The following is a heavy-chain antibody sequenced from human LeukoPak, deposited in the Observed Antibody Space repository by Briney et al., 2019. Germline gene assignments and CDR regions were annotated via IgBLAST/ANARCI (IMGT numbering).Heavy chain of an antibody. J-gene: IGHJ4*02. CDR1: GFTFSTYA. V-gene: IGHV3-23*01. CDR2: ISGGGDST. Sequence: PGGSLRLSCAASGFTFSTYAMSWVRQAPGKGLEWASAISGGGDSTSYADSVKGRFTISRDNSKNTLYLQMNSLRAEGPAIYYCAKESGSYYGNFDYWGQGTLVTVSS. CDR3: AKESGSYYGNFDY. D-gene: IGHD1-26*01.